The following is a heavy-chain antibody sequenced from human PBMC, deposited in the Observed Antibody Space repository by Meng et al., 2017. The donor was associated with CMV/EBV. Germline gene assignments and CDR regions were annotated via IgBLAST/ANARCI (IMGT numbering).Heavy chain of an antibody. CDR2: IYGGGST. CDR3: ASGYCSSTSCYTGIEQH. CDR1: FTVGINY. D-gene: IGHD2-2*02. Sequence: FTVGINYMSWDRQAPGKGLEWVSVIYGGGSTYYPDSVKGRFTISRDNSKNTLYLQMNSLRAEDTAVYYCASGYCSSTSCYTGIEQHWGQGTLVTVSS. J-gene: IGHJ1*01. V-gene: IGHV3-53*01.